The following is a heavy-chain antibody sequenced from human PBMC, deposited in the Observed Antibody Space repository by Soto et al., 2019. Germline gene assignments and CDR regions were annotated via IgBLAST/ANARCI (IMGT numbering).Heavy chain of an antibody. V-gene: IGHV1-18*01. Sequence: ASVKVSCKASGYTFTDYGISWVRRAPGQGLQWMGWISAYNGNTNYAQKFQAGVPMTTDTSTSTAYMELRSLRSDDTAVYYCARDCRGHCYAEYFFDYWGQGTLVTVSS. CDR3: ARDCRGHCYAEYFFDY. D-gene: IGHD2-21*02. CDR1: GYTFTDYG. J-gene: IGHJ4*01. CDR2: ISAYNGNT.